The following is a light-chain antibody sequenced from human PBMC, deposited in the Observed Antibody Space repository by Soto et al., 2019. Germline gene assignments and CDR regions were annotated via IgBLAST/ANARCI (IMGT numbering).Light chain of an antibody. J-gene: IGLJ3*02. CDR3: CSYAGSSTSWV. CDR1: SSDAGNYNF. CDR2: EDS. Sequence: QSVLTQPASVSGSPGQSITISCTGTSSDAGNYNFVSWYQQHPGKAPKVIIYEDSTRRSGVSNRISGSKSGNTASLTISGLQAEDEADYYCCSYAGSSTSWVFGGGTKLTVL. V-gene: IGLV2-23*01.